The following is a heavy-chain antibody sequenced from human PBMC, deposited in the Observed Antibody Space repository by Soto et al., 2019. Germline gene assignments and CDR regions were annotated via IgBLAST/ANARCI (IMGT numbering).Heavy chain of an antibody. CDR3: AKDLFGELLGYYGMDV. CDR1: GFTFSSYG. V-gene: IGHV3-30*18. Sequence: PGGSLRLSCAASGFTFSSYGMHWVRQAPGKGLEWVAVISYDGSNKYYADSVKGRFTISRDNSKNTLYLQMNSLRAEDTAVYYCAKDLFGELLGYYGMDVWGQGTTVTVSS. J-gene: IGHJ6*02. CDR2: ISYDGSNK. D-gene: IGHD3-10*02.